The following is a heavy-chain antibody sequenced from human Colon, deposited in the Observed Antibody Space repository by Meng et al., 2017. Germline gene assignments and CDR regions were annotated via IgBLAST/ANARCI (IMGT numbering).Heavy chain of an antibody. CDR1: GGSISGNY. D-gene: IGHD2-15*01. CDR2: IYYTGST. V-gene: IGHV4-59*01. J-gene: IGHJ4*02. Sequence: QVHRQESGPGLVKPSEPLSLTCTVSGGSISGNYWSWIRQSPGRGLEWIAYIYYTGSTNYNPSFKSRATISVDTSKNQFSLNLASVTAADTAVYYCAKYDRPPYCFEYWGQGTLVTVSS. CDR3: AKYDRPPYCFEY.